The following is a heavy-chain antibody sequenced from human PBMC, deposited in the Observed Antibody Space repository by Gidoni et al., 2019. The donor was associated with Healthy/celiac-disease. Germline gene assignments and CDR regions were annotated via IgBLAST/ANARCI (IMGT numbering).Heavy chain of an antibody. CDR2: ISSSSSYI. J-gene: IGHJ3*02. D-gene: IGHD2-2*01. CDR1: GFTFSSSS. Sequence: EVQLVESGGGLVKPGGSLRLSCAASGFTFSSSSMNWVRQAPGKGLEWVSSISSSSSYIYYADSVKGRFTISRDNAKNSLYLQMNSLRAEDTAVYYCARDWEVGVYQLPLYAFDIWGQGTMVTVSS. CDR3: ARDWEVGVYQLPLYAFDI. V-gene: IGHV3-21*01.